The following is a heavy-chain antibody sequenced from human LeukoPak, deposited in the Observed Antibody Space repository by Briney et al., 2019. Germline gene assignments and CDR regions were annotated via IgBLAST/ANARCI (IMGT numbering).Heavy chain of an antibody. Sequence: SETLSLTCTVSGGSISSGNWWSWVRQPPGKGLEWIGEIYHSGSTDYNPSLKSRVTMSVDTSKNQFSLKLTSVTAADTAVYYCARGIAAASERALDIWGQGTTVTVSS. J-gene: IGHJ3*02. V-gene: IGHV4-4*02. CDR1: GGSISSGNW. CDR3: ARGIAAASERALDI. CDR2: IYHSGST. D-gene: IGHD6-13*01.